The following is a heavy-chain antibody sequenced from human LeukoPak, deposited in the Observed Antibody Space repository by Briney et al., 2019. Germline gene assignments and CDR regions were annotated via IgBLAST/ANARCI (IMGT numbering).Heavy chain of an antibody. D-gene: IGHD3-10*01. Sequence: GRSLRLSCAASGFTFSSYGMHWVRQAPGKGLEWVAVISYDGSNKYYADSVKGRFTISRDNSKNTLYPQMNSLRAEDTAVYYCARDQDGSGSYSYWGQGTLVTVSS. CDR3: ARDQDGSGSYSY. CDR2: ISYDGSNK. CDR1: GFTFSSYG. J-gene: IGHJ4*02. V-gene: IGHV3-30*19.